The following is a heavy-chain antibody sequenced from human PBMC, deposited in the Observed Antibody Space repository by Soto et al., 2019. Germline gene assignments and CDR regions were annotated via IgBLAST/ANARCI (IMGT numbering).Heavy chain of an antibody. D-gene: IGHD6-6*01. CDR2: ISAYNGNT. CDR3: VTSCERRLDP. V-gene: IGHV1-18*01. J-gene: IGHJ5*02. Sequence: QVQLVQSGAEVKKPGASVKVSCKASGYTFNGISWVRQAPGQGLEWMGWISAYNGNTTYAQELQGRVTMTTDTSTSTAHMEPRRLRSAATAVYSCVTSCERRLDPWGQGTLVTVSS. CDR1: GYTFNG.